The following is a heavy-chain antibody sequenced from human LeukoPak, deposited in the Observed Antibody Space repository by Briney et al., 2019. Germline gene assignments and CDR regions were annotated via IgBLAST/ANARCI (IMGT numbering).Heavy chain of an antibody. J-gene: IGHJ1*01. CDR2: IRYDGSNT. D-gene: IGHD6-13*01. V-gene: IGHV3-30*02. Sequence: GGSLRLSCAASGFTFSSYGMHWVRQAPGKGLEWVAFIRYDGSNTYYADSVKGRFTISRDNSKNTLYLQMNSLRAEDTAVYYCAKGRPTRYSSSWQEYFQHWGQGTLVTVSS. CDR1: GFTFSSYG. CDR3: AKGRPTRYSSSWQEYFQH.